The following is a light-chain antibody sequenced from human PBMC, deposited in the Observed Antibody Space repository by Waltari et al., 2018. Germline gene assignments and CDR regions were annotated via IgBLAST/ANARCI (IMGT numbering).Light chain of an antibody. Sequence: ESVLKQCPDVQTVTPKEKVTITCRSSLCVGSSLHWYQQTPDQSPRLLIKYTSQSFSGVPSRFSGSGSVTDFTLTINSLEAEDSAPYYCHQSSSLPFTFGQGTRLEIK. J-gene: IGKJ5*01. V-gene: IGKV6-21*01. CDR3: HQSSSLPFT. CDR1: LCVGSS. CDR2: YTS.